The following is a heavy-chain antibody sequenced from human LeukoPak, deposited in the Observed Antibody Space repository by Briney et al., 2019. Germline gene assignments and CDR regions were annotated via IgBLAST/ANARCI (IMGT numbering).Heavy chain of an antibody. CDR1: GFPFSNAW. V-gene: IGHV3-15*07. D-gene: IGHD6-13*01. CDR2: IKSKTDGGTT. Sequence: GGSLRLSCAASGFPFSNAWMNWVRQGPGKGLEWVGRIKSKTDGGTTDYAAPVKGRFSISRDDSKNTLYLQMNSLKTEDTAVYYCARDGGSSWYADDYWGQGTLVTVSS. J-gene: IGHJ4*02. CDR3: ARDGGSSWYADDY.